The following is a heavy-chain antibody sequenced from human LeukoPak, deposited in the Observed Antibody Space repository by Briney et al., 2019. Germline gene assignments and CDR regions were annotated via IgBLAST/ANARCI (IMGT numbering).Heavy chain of an antibody. CDR1: GGTFSSYA. J-gene: IGHJ4*02. Sequence: ASVKVSCKASGGTFSSYAISWVRQAPGQGLEWMGWISAYNGNTNYAQKLQGRVIMTTDTSTSTAYMELRSLRSDDTAVYYCARDGQTFRSGSYSDPFDYWGQGTLVTVSS. CDR2: ISAYNGNT. V-gene: IGHV1-18*01. CDR3: ARDGQTFRSGSYSDPFDY. D-gene: IGHD1-26*01.